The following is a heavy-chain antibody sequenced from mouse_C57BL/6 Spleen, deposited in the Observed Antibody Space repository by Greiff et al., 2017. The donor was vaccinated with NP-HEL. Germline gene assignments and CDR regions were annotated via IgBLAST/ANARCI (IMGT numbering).Heavy chain of an antibody. V-gene: IGHV5-17*01. CDR1: GFTFSDYG. Sequence: EVKLMESGGGLVKPGGSLKLSCAASGFTFSDYGMHWVRQAPEKGLEWVAYISSGSSTIYYADTVKGRFTSSRDNAKNTLFLQMTSLRSEDTAMYYCARLDYGSSYGYLDVWGTGTTVTVSS. CDR2: ISSGSSTI. CDR3: ARLDYGSSYGYLDV. D-gene: IGHD1-1*01. J-gene: IGHJ1*03.